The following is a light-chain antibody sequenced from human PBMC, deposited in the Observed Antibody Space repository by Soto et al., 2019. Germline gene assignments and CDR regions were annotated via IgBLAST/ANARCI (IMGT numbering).Light chain of an antibody. J-gene: IGKJ1*01. V-gene: IGKV3-20*01. Sequence: ENLLTRSPGTLSLSPGEGATLSCRASRGVSANYLAWYQQKPGQAPTLLIYGASIRAAGIPDRFSGSGSGTDFTLTIRRLEPEDFAVYYCQQYGSSPRTFGQGTKVDI. CDR3: QQYGSSPRT. CDR2: GAS. CDR1: RGVSANY.